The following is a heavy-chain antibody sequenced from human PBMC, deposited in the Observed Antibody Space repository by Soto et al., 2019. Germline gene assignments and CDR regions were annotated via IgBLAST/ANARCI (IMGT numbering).Heavy chain of an antibody. CDR2: ISASGGST. J-gene: IGHJ4*02. CDR1: GFTFSNYV. D-gene: IGHD5-12*01. Sequence: EVQLVDSGGGLVQPGRSLRLSCAASGFTFSNYVMNWVRQAPGKGLDWVSAISASGGSTYYADSVKGRFTISRDNSKNKLSLRGSSIRAVYTAVYDCAEGPLVSGDDLHYGGQGTLVTFSS. CDR3: AEGPLVSGDDLHY. V-gene: IGHV3-23*04.